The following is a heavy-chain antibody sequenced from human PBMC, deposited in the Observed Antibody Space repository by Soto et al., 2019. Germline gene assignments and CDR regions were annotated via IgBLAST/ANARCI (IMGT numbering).Heavy chain of an antibody. CDR3: AREAAEIVGDGYWCDP. J-gene: IGHJ5*02. CDR1: GDSFSGYY. Sequence: QVQLQESGPGLVKPSETLSLTCTVSGDSFSGYYWSWIRQPAGKGLEWIGRVYTSGHTDYNPSLKSRVTVSVDTSKSQFSLKLSSVTAADTAVYYCAREAAEIVGDGYWCDPWGQGTLVTVSS. V-gene: IGHV4-4*07. CDR2: VYTSGHT. D-gene: IGHD2-15*01.